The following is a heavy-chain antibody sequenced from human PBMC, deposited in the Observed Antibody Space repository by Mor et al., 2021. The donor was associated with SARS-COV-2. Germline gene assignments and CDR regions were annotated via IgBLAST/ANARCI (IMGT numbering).Heavy chain of an antibody. Sequence: NPSLKSRVTTSVDTSKNQFSLKRSSVTAADTAVYYCARGYGGNKYFQHWGQGTLVTVSS. CDR3: ARGYGGNKYFQH. D-gene: IGHD4-17*01. V-gene: IGHV4-34*01. J-gene: IGHJ1*01.